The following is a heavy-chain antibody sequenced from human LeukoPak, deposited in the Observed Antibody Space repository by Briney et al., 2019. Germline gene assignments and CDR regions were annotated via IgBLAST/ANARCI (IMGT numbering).Heavy chain of an antibody. D-gene: IGHD1-1*01. CDR1: GYIFTSYD. Sequence: GASVKVSCKASGYIFTSYDINWVRQATGQGLEWMGGMNPNSGNTGYAQKFQDRVIMTRNTSISTVSMELSSLRSDDTAVYYCARGLNWNGGNMDVWGKGTTVTVSS. CDR2: MNPNSGNT. V-gene: IGHV1-8*01. CDR3: ARGLNWNGGNMDV. J-gene: IGHJ6*03.